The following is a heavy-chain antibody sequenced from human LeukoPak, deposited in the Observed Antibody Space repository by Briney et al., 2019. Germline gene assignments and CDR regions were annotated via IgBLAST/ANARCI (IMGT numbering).Heavy chain of an antibody. V-gene: IGHV3-48*04. CDR3: ARSSANWPFDY. D-gene: IGHD1-1*01. CDR2: IGTSGLI. Sequence: PGGSLRLSCAASGFTFSSYAMSWVRQAPGKGLEWVSYIGTSGLIYYADSVKGRFTISRDNAKNSLYLQMNSLKTEDTAVYYCARSSANWPFDYWGQGTLVTVSS. J-gene: IGHJ4*02. CDR1: GFTFSSYA.